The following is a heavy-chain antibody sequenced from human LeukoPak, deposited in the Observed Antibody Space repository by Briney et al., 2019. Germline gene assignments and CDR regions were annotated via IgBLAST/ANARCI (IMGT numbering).Heavy chain of an antibody. Sequence: GGSLRLSCAASGFTFSSYAMSWVRQAPGKGLEWVSAISGSGGSTYYADSVKGRFTISRDNSKNTLYLQMNSLRAEDTAVYYCAKARKRGYGYGIDAFDIWGQGTMVTVSS. V-gene: IGHV3-23*01. CDR1: GFTFSSYA. CDR3: AKARKRGYGYGIDAFDI. J-gene: IGHJ3*02. CDR2: ISGSGGST. D-gene: IGHD5-18*01.